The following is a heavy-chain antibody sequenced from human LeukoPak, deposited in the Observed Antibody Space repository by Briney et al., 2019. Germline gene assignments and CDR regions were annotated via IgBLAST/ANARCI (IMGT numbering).Heavy chain of an antibody. J-gene: IGHJ5*02. D-gene: IGHD6-19*01. CDR2: KDYSGST. V-gene: IGHV4-59*12. CDR1: GGSISRYY. Sequence: SETLSLTCTVSGGSISRYYWSWIRQPPGKGLEWIGYKDYSGSTNYNRSLKSRVTISVDTSKNQFSLKLSSVTAADTAVYYCARASRLVNSWLDPWGQGTLVTVSS. CDR3: ARASRLVNSWLDP.